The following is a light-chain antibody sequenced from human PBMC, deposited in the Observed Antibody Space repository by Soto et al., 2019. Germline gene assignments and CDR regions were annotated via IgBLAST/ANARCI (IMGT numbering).Light chain of an antibody. CDR2: DVS. J-gene: IGLJ1*01. V-gene: IGLV2-11*01. Sequence: QSALTQPRSVSGSRGQSVTISCTGTSSDVGGYNYVSWYLQHPGKAPKVMIYDVSKRPSGVPDRFSGSKSGNTASLTISGLQSEDEADYYCCSFAGNYIYVFGTGTNLTVL. CDR3: CSFAGNYIYV. CDR1: SSDVGGYNY.